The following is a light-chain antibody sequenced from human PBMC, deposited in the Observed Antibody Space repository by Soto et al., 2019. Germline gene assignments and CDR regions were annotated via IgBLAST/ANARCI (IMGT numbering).Light chain of an antibody. CDR1: QSISSW. J-gene: IGKJ1*01. CDR3: QQSYSTPRT. V-gene: IGKV1-39*01. Sequence: DIQMTQSPSTLSASVGDRVTITCRASQSISSWLAWYQQKPGKAPKVLIFDASSLESGVPSRFSGSVSGTDFTLTISSLQPEDFATYYCQQSYSTPRTFGQGTKVDIK. CDR2: DAS.